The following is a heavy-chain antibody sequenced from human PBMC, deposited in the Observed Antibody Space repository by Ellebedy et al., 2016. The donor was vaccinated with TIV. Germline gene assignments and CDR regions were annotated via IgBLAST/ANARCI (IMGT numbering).Heavy chain of an antibody. V-gene: IGHV1-3*01. J-gene: IGHJ4*02. D-gene: IGHD4-17*01. Sequence: AASVKVSCKASGYTFTTYSMHWVRQAPGQRLEWMGWINGGNGNTMYSQKFQGRVTIISDTSASTAYIGLRSLRSEDTAVYYCATDAYDHGDYVRRWGQGTLVTVSS. CDR3: ATDAYDHGDYVRR. CDR2: INGGNGNT. CDR1: GYTFTTYS.